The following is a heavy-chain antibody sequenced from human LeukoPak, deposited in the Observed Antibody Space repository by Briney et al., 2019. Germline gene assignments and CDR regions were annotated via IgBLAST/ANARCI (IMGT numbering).Heavy chain of an antibody. CDR3: ARDLGMYLDTAA. V-gene: IGHV3-66*01. CDR1: GFTVSSNY. CDR2: IYTAGST. J-gene: IGHJ5*02. Sequence: GGSLRLSCAASGFTVSSNYMTWVRQAPGKGLECVSVIYTAGSTYYADSVKGRFTISRDISKNTLYLQLNTLRAEDTGVYYCARDLGMYLDTAAWGQGTLVTVSS. D-gene: IGHD5-18*01.